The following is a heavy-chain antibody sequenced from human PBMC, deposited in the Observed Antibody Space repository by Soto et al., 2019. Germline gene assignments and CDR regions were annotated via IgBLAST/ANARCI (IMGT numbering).Heavy chain of an antibody. Sequence: ASVNGACKVAGYTLTELSMHWVRQAPGKGLEWMGGFDPEDGETIYAQKFQGRVTMTEDTSTDTAYMELSSLRSEDTAVYYCATDLRFLQPNLFAPRGQRTIVTVSS. CDR1: GYTLTELS. D-gene: IGHD3-3*01. J-gene: IGHJ5*02. CDR2: FDPEDGET. V-gene: IGHV1-24*01. CDR3: ATDLRFLQPNLFAP.